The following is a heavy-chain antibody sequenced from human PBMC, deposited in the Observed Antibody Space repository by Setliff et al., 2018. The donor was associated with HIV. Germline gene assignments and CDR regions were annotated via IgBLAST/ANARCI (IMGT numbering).Heavy chain of an antibody. J-gene: IGHJ3*02. CDR3: ARPMYSYNDAFDI. CDR1: GGSISSSSYY. V-gene: IGHV4-39*01. D-gene: IGHD3-10*01. Sequence: AETLSLTCTVSGGSISSSSYYWGWLRQPPGKGLEWIGSIYYSGSTYYNPSLKSRVTISVDTSKNQFSLKLSSVPAADTAVYYCARPMYSYNDAFDIWGQGTMVTVS. CDR2: IYYSGST.